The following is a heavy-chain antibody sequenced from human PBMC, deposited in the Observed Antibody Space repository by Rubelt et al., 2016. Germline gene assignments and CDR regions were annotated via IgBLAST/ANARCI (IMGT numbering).Heavy chain of an antibody. V-gene: IGHV3-23*01. CDR2: ISDNGVII. CDR3: ARATGSGYWVY. CDR1: GFTFSNYD. J-gene: IGHJ4*02. D-gene: IGHD2-15*01. Sequence: EVQLLESGGGLVQPGGSLRLSCAASGFTFSNYDMNWVRQAPGKGLECVSTISDNGVIIYYADSVKGRFPISRDNAKNTLYLQMNSLRPEETAVYYCARATGSGYWVYWGQGTLVTVSS.